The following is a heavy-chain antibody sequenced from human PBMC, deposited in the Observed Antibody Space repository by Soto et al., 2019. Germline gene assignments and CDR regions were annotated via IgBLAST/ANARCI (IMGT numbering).Heavy chain of an antibody. CDR3: ARWRNIVVESNWFDP. CDR2: ISAYNGNT. Sequence: ASVKVSCKASGYTFTSYGISWVRQAPGQGLERMGWISAYNGNTNYAQKLQGRVTMTTDTSTSTAYMELRSLRSDDTAVYYCARWRNIVVESNWFDPWGQGTLVTVSS. CDR1: GYTFTSYG. V-gene: IGHV1-18*01. D-gene: IGHD2-2*01. J-gene: IGHJ5*02.